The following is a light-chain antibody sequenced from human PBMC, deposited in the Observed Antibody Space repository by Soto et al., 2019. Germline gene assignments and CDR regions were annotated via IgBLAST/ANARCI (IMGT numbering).Light chain of an antibody. V-gene: IGKV1-5*03. Sequence: DIQMTQSPSTLSASVGDRVTITCRASQSISSWLAWYQQKPGKAPKLLIYKASSLESGVPSRFSGSGSGAAFPLTISSLQPDDFATYYSQQYNSSPTFGQGTKVEIK. CDR3: QQYNSSPT. J-gene: IGKJ1*01. CDR1: QSISSW. CDR2: KAS.